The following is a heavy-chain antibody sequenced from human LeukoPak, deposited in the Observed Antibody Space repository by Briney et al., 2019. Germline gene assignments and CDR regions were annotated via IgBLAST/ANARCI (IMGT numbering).Heavy chain of an antibody. CDR1: GFTFNSYA. Sequence: GGSLRLSCAASGFTFNSYAMKWVRQAPGKGLEWLAVVLSDGSDQYYGDSVQGRFTISRDNAKNSLYLQMNSLRAEDTAVYYCARQEGSGYSGGWFDPWGQGTLVTVSS. CDR2: VLSDGSDQ. V-gene: IGHV3-30*04. J-gene: IGHJ5*02. D-gene: IGHD3-22*01. CDR3: ARQEGSGYSGGWFDP.